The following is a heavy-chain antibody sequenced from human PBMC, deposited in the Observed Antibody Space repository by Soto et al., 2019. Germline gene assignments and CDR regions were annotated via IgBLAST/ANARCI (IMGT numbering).Heavy chain of an antibody. CDR3: ARGVFLDDFWSGQLTNWFDP. D-gene: IGHD3-3*01. CDR1: GGSISSGGYY. CDR2: IYYSGST. J-gene: IGHJ5*02. V-gene: IGHV4-31*03. Sequence: TLSLTCTVSGGSISSGGYYWSWIRQHPGKGLEWIGYIYYSGSTYYNPSLKSRVTISVDTSKNQFSLKLSSVTAADTAVYYCARGVFLDDFWSGQLTNWFDPWGQGTLVTVSS.